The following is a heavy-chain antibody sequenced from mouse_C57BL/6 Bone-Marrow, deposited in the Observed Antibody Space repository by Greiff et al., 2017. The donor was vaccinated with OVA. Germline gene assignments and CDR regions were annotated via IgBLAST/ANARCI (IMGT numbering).Heavy chain of an antibody. CDR3: TKKSKLAFAY. V-gene: IGHV1-15*01. Sequence: VQLVESGAELVRPGASVTLSCKASGYTFTDYEMHWVKQTPVHGLEWIGAIDPETGGTAYNQKFKGKAILTADKSSSTAYMELRSLTCEDSAVDYLTKKSKLAFAYWGQGTGVTVS. J-gene: IGHJ3*01. D-gene: IGHD4-1*01. CDR2: IDPETGGT. CDR1: GYTFTDYE.